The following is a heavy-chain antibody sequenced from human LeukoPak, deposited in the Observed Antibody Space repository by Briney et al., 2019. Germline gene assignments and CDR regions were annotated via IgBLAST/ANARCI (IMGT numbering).Heavy chain of an antibody. CDR1: ASSFTTNG. Sequence: ASVRLSCKASASSFTTNGIRWVRQAPGQGLEWMASISPYNGDTKYAEDLQDRVTLTTDTSTSTAYMELRSLTSDDTAVYYCARLRGGIYSSRDAFDIWGQGTMVTVSS. CDR2: ISPYNGDT. J-gene: IGHJ3*02. D-gene: IGHD6-19*01. CDR3: ARLRGGIYSSRDAFDI. V-gene: IGHV1-18*04.